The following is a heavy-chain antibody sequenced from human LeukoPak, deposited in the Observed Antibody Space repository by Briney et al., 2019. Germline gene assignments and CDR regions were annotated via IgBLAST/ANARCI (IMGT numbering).Heavy chain of an antibody. CDR3: ARDYLLSGSHNWFDP. D-gene: IGHD2-15*01. Sequence: PGGSLRLSCAASGFTFSSYEMNWVRQAPGKGLEWVSYISSSGSTIYYADSVKGRFTISRDNSKSTLYLQMNSLRAEDTAVYYCARDYLLSGSHNWFDPWGQGTLVTVSS. CDR1: GFTFSSYE. J-gene: IGHJ5*02. V-gene: IGHV3-48*03. CDR2: ISSSGSTI.